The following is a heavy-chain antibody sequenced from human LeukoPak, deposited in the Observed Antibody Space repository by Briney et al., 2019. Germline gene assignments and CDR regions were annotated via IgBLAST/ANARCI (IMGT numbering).Heavy chain of an antibody. CDR2: IRSKAYGGTT. J-gene: IGHJ5*02. V-gene: IGHV3-49*04. D-gene: IGHD6-13*01. Sequence: GGSLRLSCTTSGFIFGDYAMSWVRQAPGKGLEWVSFIRSKAYGGTTEYAASVKGRFTILRDDSKSIAYLQMNSLTTEDTAVYYCSRVTTDSWYWFDPWGQGTLVTVSS. CDR1: GFIFGDYA. CDR3: SRVTTDSWYWFDP.